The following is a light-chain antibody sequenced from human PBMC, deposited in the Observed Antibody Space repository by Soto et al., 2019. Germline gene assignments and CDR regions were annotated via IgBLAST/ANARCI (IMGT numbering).Light chain of an antibody. CDR2: GAS. J-gene: IGKJ1*01. CDR1: QSVRSN. V-gene: IGKV3-15*01. Sequence: IVMTQSPATLSVSPGERATLSFRASQSVRSNLAWYQQKPGQAPRLLIYGASTRATGIPARFSGTGSGTDFTLTVSSLQSEDFAVYYCQQYDNWPQTFGQGTKVDIK. CDR3: QQYDNWPQT.